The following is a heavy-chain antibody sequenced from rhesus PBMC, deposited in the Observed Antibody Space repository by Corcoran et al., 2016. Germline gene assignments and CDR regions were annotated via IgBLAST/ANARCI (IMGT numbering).Heavy chain of an antibody. D-gene: IGHD6-13*01. J-gene: IGHJ2*01. CDR3: ARGSSWPYFDL. CDR1: GGSISGYW. V-gene: IGHV4-160*01. CDR2: IDSSGVT. Sequence: QVQLQESGPGLVKPSETRSLTCAVSGGSISGYWCSGIRRPPGKGLEGVGRIDSSGVTDYNPSLKSRVTISRDTSKNQFSLKLSSVTAADTAVYYCARGSSWPYFDLWGPGTPITISS.